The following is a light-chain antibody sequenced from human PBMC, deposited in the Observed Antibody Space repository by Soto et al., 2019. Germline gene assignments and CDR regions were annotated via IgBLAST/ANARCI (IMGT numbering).Light chain of an antibody. CDR2: DTS. CDR1: QSVSSA. Sequence: EIVLTQSPATLSLSPGERATLSCRASQSVSSALAWYLQKPGQAPRLLIYDTSTRAAGIPVRFSGSGSGTDFTLTISSLEPEDFAVYYCQQRSNWPAMITFGQGTRLEIE. J-gene: IGKJ5*01. CDR3: QQRSNWPAMIT. V-gene: IGKV3-11*01.